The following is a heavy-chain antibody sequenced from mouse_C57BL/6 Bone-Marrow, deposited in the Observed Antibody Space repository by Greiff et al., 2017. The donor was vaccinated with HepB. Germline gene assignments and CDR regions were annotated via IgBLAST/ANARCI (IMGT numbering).Heavy chain of an antibody. V-gene: IGHV5-16*01. Sequence: EVKLMESEGGLVQPGSSMKLSCTASGFTFSDYYMAWVRQVPEKGLEWVANINYDGSSTYYLDSLKSRFIISRDNAKNILYLQMSSLKSEDTATYYCAREGYDGYHYYAMDYWGQGTSVTVSS. D-gene: IGHD2-3*01. CDR2: INYDGSST. CDR3: AREGYDGYHYYAMDY. CDR1: GFTFSDYY. J-gene: IGHJ4*01.